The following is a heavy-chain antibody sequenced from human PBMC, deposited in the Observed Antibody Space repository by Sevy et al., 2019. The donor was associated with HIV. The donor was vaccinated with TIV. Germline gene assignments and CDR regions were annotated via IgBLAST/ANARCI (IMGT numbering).Heavy chain of an antibody. J-gene: IGHJ4*02. V-gene: IGHV3-48*02. Sequence: GGSLRLSCTASGFTFSGYSMNWVRQAPGKGPEWVSYISSISSPTYYADSVKGRFTISRDNAKNSLYLQMNSLRDEDTAVYYCVREGIGGARDFDYWGQGTLVTVSS. D-gene: IGHD3-3*01. CDR1: GFTFSGYS. CDR2: ISSISSPT. CDR3: VREGIGGARDFDY.